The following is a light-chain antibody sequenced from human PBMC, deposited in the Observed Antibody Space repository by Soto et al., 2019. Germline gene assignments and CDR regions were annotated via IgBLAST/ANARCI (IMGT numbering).Light chain of an antibody. CDR1: QSVDTTF. V-gene: IGKV3-20*01. CDR3: QQYISSVT. CDR2: GAY. J-gene: IGKJ1*01. Sequence: EIVLTQSPGSLSLSPGQRATLSCRASQSVDTTFFAWYQKKPGQAPRLLIYGAYKRATGIPDRFSGSGSGTDFALIISRPEPEDLALYYCQQYISSVTFGQGTKVEIK.